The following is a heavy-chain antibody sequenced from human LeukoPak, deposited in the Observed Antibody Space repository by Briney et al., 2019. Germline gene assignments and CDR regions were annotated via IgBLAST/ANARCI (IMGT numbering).Heavy chain of an antibody. CDR3: ARDLTRNDFWSGYGY. Sequence: PSETLSLTCTVSGGSFSSFYWSWIRQPPGKGLEWIGYIYYSGSINYNPSLKSRVTISVDTSKNQFSLKLSSVTAAETAVYYCARDLTRNDFWSGYGYWGQGTLVTVSS. CDR1: GGSFSSFY. D-gene: IGHD3-3*01. V-gene: IGHV4-59*01. J-gene: IGHJ4*02. CDR2: IYYSGSI.